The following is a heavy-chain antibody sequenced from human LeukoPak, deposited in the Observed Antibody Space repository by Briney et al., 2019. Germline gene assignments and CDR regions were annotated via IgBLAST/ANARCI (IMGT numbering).Heavy chain of an antibody. V-gene: IGHV4-30-4*01. CDR2: IYYSGST. J-gene: IGHJ4*02. CDR3: ARDSPYYYDSSGYYPRWYFDC. D-gene: IGHD3-22*01. CDR1: GGSISSGDYY. Sequence: PSETLSLTCTVSGGSISSGDYYWSWIRQPPGKGLEWIGYIYYSGSTYYNPSLKSRVTISVDTSKNQFSLKLSSVTAADTAVYYCARDSPYYYDSSGYYPRWYFDCWGQGTLVTVSS.